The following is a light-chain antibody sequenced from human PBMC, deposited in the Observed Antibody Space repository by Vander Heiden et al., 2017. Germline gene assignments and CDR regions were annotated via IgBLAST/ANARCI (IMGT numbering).Light chain of an antibody. J-gene: IGKJ5*01. CDR3: MQALQTPTT. V-gene: IGKV2-28*01. CDR1: QSLLHSNGYNY. Sequence: EIVMTKSPLSLPVTPGEPASISCRSSQSLLHSNGYNYLDWYLQKPGQSPQLLIYLGSNRASGVPDRFSGSGSGTDFTLEISRVEAEDVGVYYCMQALQTPTTFGQGTRLEIK. CDR2: LGS.